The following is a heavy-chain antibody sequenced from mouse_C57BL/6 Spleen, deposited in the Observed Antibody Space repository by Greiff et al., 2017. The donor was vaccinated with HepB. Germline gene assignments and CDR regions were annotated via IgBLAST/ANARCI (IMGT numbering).Heavy chain of an antibody. V-gene: IGHV1-63*01. Sequence: VQLQQSGAELVRPGTSVKMSCKASGYTFTNYWIGWAKQRPGHGLEWIGDIYPGGGYTNYNEKFKGKATLTADKSSSTAYMQFSSLTSEDSAIYYCARTIITTVVATEGYFDYWCQGTTLTVSS. D-gene: IGHD1-1*01. CDR3: ARTIITTVVATEGYFDY. CDR2: IYPGGGYT. J-gene: IGHJ2*01. CDR1: GYTFTNYW.